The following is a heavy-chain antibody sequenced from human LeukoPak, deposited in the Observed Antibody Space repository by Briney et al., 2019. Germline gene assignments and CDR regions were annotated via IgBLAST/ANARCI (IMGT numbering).Heavy chain of an antibody. CDR2: INAGNGNT. CDR3: ARDYDSSGYYSLLGY. V-gene: IGHV1-3*01. J-gene: IGHJ4*02. Sequence: GASVKVSCKASGYTFAKYAIHWVRQAPGQRLEWMGWINAGNGNTRYSQKFQGGVTITRDTSASTAYMELSSLRSEDTAVYYCARDYDSSGYYSLLGYWGQGTLVTVSS. CDR1: GYTFAKYA. D-gene: IGHD3-22*01.